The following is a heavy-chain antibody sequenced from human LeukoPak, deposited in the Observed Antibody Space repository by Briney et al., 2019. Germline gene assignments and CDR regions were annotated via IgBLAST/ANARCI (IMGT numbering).Heavy chain of an antibody. D-gene: IGHD2-21*01. CDR2: INPNSGDT. CDR3: TRDRHINNSGRFDP. CDR1: KYRFTDYY. Sequence: ASVKVSCKASKYRFTDYYIHWLRQAPGQGLEWMGRINPNSGDTNYARNFQGRVTMTKDTSINTAYMVLSSLRSDDTAVYYCTRDRHINNSGRFDPWGQGTLVTASS. J-gene: IGHJ5*02. V-gene: IGHV1-2*06.